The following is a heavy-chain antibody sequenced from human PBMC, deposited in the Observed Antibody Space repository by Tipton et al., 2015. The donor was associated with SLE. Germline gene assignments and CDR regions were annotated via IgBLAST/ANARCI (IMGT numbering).Heavy chain of an antibody. CDR1: GGSFRGYY. V-gene: IGHV4-34*01. CDR2: INHSGST. J-gene: IGHJ4*02. CDR3: ARVHATDRGYPQRY. D-gene: IGHD3-22*01. Sequence: TLSLTCAVYGGSFRGYYWSWIRQPPGKGLEWIGEINHSGSTNYNPPLKSRLTISVDTSKNQFSLKLSSVTAADTAVYYCARVHATDRGYPQRYWGQGTLVTVSS.